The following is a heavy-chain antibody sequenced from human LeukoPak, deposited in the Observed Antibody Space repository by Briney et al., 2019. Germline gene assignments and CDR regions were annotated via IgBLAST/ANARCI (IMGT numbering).Heavy chain of an antibody. Sequence: ASVKVSCKASGYTFTSYGISWVRQAPGQGLEWMGWISAYNGNTNYAQKLQGRVTMTTDTSTSTAYMELRSLRSDDTAVYYCARDRPSRGYCSGGTYPLFDYWGQGTLVTVSS. CDR1: GYTFTSYG. V-gene: IGHV1-18*04. CDR2: ISAYNGNT. D-gene: IGHD2-15*01. CDR3: ARDRPSRGYCSGGTYPLFDY. J-gene: IGHJ4*02.